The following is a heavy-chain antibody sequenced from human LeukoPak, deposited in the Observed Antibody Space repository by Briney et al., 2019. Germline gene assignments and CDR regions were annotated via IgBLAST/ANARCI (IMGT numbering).Heavy chain of an antibody. CDR2: IDPNSGGS. CDR1: GYTFNGYY. V-gene: IGHV1-2*02. CDR3: VRRCSSTWCKDAFDV. J-gene: IGHJ3*01. Sequence: ASVKVSCRASGYTFNGYYMHWVRQAPGQGLEWMGWIDPNSGGSKYTQKFKGRVTMTRDTAITTAFTELSRLRYDDSAVYYCVRRCSSTWCKDAFDVWGQGTVVTVSS. D-gene: IGHD6-13*01.